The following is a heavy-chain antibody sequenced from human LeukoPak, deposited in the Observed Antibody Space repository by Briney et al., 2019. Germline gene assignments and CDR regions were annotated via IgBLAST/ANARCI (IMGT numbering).Heavy chain of an antibody. Sequence: SVKVSCKASGGTFSSYAISWVRQAPGQGLEWMGGIIPIFGTANYAQKFQGRVTITADESTSTAYMELSSLRSEDTAVYYCARALGDSSSWYAFDIWAQGTLVIVSS. V-gene: IGHV1-69*01. CDR2: IIPIFGTA. J-gene: IGHJ3*02. D-gene: IGHD6-13*01. CDR1: GGTFSSYA. CDR3: ARALGDSSSWYAFDI.